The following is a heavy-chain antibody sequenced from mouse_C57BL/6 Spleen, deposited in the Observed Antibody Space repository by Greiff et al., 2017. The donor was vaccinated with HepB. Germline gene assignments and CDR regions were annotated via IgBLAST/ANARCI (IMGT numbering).Heavy chain of an antibody. Sequence: EVKLVESGGGLVKPGGSLKLSCAASGFTFSDYGMHWVRQAPEKGLEWVAYISSGSSTIYYADTVKGRFTISRDNAKNTLFLQMTSLRSEDTAMYYGARPGDPYWYFDVWGTGTTVTVSS. CDR3: ARPGDPYWYFDV. J-gene: IGHJ1*03. CDR2: ISSGSSTI. V-gene: IGHV5-17*01. CDR1: GFTFSDYG.